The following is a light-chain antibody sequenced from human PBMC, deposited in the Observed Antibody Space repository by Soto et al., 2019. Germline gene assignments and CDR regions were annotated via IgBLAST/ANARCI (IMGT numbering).Light chain of an antibody. V-gene: IGLV2-14*03. CDR1: SSDIGNFDY. Sequence: QSALTQPASVSGSPGQSITISCTGASSDIGNFDYVSWYQHHAGKAPKLMIYDVSHRPSGVSNRFSVSKSGNTASLTIAGLQAEDEADYYGSSHTGSGTRYVFGTGTKLTVL. CDR2: DVS. CDR3: SSHTGSGTRYV. J-gene: IGLJ1*01.